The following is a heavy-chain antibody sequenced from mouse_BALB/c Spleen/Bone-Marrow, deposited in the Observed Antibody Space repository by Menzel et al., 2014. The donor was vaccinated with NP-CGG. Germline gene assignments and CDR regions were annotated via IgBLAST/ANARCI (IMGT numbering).Heavy chain of an antibody. D-gene: IGHD1-2*01. CDR3: TRGTTAGFAY. J-gene: IGHJ3*01. V-gene: IGHV3-2*02. CDR2: ISYSANT. CDR1: GYSITSDYA. Sequence: EVKLMESGPGLVKPSQSLSLPCTVTGYSITSDYAWNWIRQFPGNKLEWMGYISYSANTNYNPSLKSRISITRDTSKNQFFLQLNSVTAEDTATYYCTRGTTAGFAYWGLGTLVTVSA.